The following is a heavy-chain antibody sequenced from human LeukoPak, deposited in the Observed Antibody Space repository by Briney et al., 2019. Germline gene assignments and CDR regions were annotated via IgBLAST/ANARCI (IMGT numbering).Heavy chain of an antibody. J-gene: IGHJ1*01. Sequence: GGSLRLSCAASGFTFDDYGMSWVRQAPGKGLEWVSGINWNGGSTGYADSVKGRFTISRDNAKNSLYLQMNSLRAEDTALYYCAKRGNSGWGGYLQHWGQGTLVTVSS. V-gene: IGHV3-20*04. D-gene: IGHD6-19*01. CDR1: GFTFDDYG. CDR3: AKRGNSGWGGYLQH. CDR2: INWNGGST.